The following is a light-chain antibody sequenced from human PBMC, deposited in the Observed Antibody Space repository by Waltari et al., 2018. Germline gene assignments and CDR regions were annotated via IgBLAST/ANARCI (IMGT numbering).Light chain of an antibody. CDR3: QQSDGIVRT. Sequence: DIVLTQSPGTLSLSPGERATLSCRASQTVTSISLSWYQHRPSQAPRLLFYDASTTATGIPDRFSGRESGTDVALTRSRLEPEDFAVDYCQQSDGIVRTFGGGTKA. CDR2: DAS. J-gene: IGKJ4*01. V-gene: IGKV3-20*01. CDR1: QTVTSIS.